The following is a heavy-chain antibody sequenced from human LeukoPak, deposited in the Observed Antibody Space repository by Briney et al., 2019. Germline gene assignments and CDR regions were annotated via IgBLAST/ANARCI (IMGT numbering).Heavy chain of an antibody. Sequence: GGSPRLSCAASGFTFSSYWMHWVRQAPGKGLVWVSRINSDGSSTSYADSVKGRFTISRDNAKNTLYLQMNSLRAEDTAVYYCARVPITVAGTKDAKYFQHWGQGTLVTVSS. CDR3: ARVPITVAGTKDAKYFQH. CDR2: INSDGSST. CDR1: GFTFSSYW. J-gene: IGHJ1*01. D-gene: IGHD6-19*01. V-gene: IGHV3-74*01.